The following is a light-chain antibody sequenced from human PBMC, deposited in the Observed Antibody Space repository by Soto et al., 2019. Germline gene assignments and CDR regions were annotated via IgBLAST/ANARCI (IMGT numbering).Light chain of an antibody. CDR3: SSYTSSSTPG. Sequence: QSALTQPASVSGSPGQSITISCTGTSSDVGGYNYVSWYQQHPGKAPKVMIYDVSNRPSGVSNRFSGSKSGNTASLTISGLQAEDEADYYCSSYTSSSTPGFGGGTKLTVL. J-gene: IGLJ2*01. CDR2: DVS. V-gene: IGLV2-14*01. CDR1: SSDVGGYNY.